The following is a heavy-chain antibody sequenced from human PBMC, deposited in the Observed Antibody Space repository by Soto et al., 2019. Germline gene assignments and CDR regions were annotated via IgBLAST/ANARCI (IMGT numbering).Heavy chain of an antibody. CDR3: ARIYEYDSSDHDAFDI. J-gene: IGHJ3*02. D-gene: IGHD3-22*01. Sequence: QVQLVESGGGVVQPGRSLRLSCAASGFTFSSYAMHWVRQAPGKGLEWVAVISYDGSNKYYADSVKGRFTISRDNSKNTLYLQMNSLRAEDTAVYYCARIYEYDSSDHDAFDIWGQGTMVTVSS. CDR2: ISYDGSNK. V-gene: IGHV3-30-3*01. CDR1: GFTFSSYA.